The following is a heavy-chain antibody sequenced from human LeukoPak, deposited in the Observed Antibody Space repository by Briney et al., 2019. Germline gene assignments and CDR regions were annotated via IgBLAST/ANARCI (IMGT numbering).Heavy chain of an antibody. D-gene: IGHD1-1*01. CDR1: GGSFSGYY. CDR2: INHSGST. J-gene: IGHJ6*02. CDR3: ARGKLERRGYYYYGVDV. V-gene: IGHV4-34*01. Sequence: PSETLSLTCAVYGGSFSGYYWSWIRQPPGKGLEWIGEINHSGSTNYNPSLKSRVTISVDTSKNQFSLKLSSVTAADTAVYYCARGKLERRGYYYYGVDVWGQGTTVTVSS.